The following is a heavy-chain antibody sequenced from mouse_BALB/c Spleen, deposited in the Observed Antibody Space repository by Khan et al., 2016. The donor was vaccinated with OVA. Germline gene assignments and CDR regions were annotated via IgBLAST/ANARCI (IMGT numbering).Heavy chain of an antibody. CDR3: VNHGSSSAWFTY. CDR1: GYTFTSYW. J-gene: IGHJ3*01. D-gene: IGHD1-1*01. Sequence: QVQLKQSGAELAKPGASVKMSCKASGYTFTSYWMHWVKQRHGQGLEWIGYINPSTDYTDYNQKFKDKATLTVDKSSSTAYMQLTSLTSEDSAVYYCVNHGSSSAWFTYWGQGTLVTVSA. V-gene: IGHV1-7*01. CDR2: INPSTDYT.